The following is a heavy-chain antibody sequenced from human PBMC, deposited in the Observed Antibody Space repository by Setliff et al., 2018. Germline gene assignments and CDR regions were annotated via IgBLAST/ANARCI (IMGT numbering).Heavy chain of an antibody. V-gene: IGHV1-69*05. CDR3: VRGGLAAAGKKGVFEH. D-gene: IGHD6-13*01. Sequence: ASVKVSCKASGDTFSTYALSWVRQAPGQGLEWMGGTIPMFDRPNYAQKFQGRVTMTRDTSTSTVYLDLNSLRSDDTAVYYCVRGGLAAAGKKGVFEHWGQGTLVTVSS. CDR1: GDTFSTYA. J-gene: IGHJ4*02. CDR2: TIPMFDRP.